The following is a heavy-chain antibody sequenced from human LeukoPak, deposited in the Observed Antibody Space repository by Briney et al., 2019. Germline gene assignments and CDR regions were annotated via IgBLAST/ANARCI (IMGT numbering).Heavy chain of an antibody. J-gene: IGHJ6*03. CDR3: ARDPGGYYYMGV. V-gene: IGHV4-59*01. CDR2: IYYSGST. D-gene: IGHD3-16*01. CDR1: GGSISSYY. Sequence: PSETLSLTCTVSGGSISSYYWSWIRQPPGKGLEWIGYIYYSGSTNYNPSLKSRVTISVDTSKNQFSLKLSSVTAADTAVYYCARDPGGYYYMGVWGKGTTVTVSS.